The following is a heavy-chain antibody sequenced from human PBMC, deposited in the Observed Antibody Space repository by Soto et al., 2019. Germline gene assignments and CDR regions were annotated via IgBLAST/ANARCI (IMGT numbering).Heavy chain of an antibody. D-gene: IGHD6-13*01. V-gene: IGHV4-4*02. Sequence: SETLSLTRAVSGGSICRSTRWRWDSHPPGKGLEWIGYIYHSGSTNYNPSLKSRVTITVDTSKNQFSLKLTSVTAADTAVYYCARRGAAGTIYFDFWGQGALVTVSS. CDR1: GGSICRSTR. J-gene: IGHJ4*02. CDR3: ARRGAAGTIYFDF. CDR2: IYHSGST.